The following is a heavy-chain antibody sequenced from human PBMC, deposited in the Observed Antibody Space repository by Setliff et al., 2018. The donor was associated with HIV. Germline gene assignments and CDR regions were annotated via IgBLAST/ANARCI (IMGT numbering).Heavy chain of an antibody. CDR1: GFSFGISGMR. J-gene: IGHJ2*01. D-gene: IGHD3-16*02. V-gene: IGHV2-70*04. Sequence: SGPTLVNPTETLTLTCTFSGFSFGISGMRINWIRQPPGKALEWLARIDWDGDKFYNASLKTRLTISKDTFKKQVILTVANVDPADTATYYCARTPLPGPHWYLDLWGRGTLVTVSS. CDR2: IDWDGDK. CDR3: ARTPLPGPHWYLDL.